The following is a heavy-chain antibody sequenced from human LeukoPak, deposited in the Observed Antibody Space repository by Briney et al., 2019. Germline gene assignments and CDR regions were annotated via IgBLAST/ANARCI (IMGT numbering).Heavy chain of an antibody. CDR3: ARESGPYYFDY. Sequence: PSETLSLTCTVSGGSISSSSYYWGWIRQPPGKGLEWIGSIYYSGSTYYNPSLKSRVTISVDTSKNQFSLKLSSVTAADTAVYYCARESGPYYFDYWGQGTLVTVSS. V-gene: IGHV4-39*07. D-gene: IGHD3-10*01. J-gene: IGHJ4*02. CDR2: IYYSGST. CDR1: GGSISSSSYY.